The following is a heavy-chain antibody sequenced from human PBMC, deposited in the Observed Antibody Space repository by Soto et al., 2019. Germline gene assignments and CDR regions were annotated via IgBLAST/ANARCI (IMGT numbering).Heavy chain of an antibody. Sequence: EVQLLESGGGLVQPGGSLRLSCAASGFSFSSYAMIWVRQAPGKGLEWVSAISGSGGSTYYADSVKGRFTISRDNSKNTLYLQMTSLRAEDTAVYYCAYSSTPFDYWGQGTLVTVSS. J-gene: IGHJ4*02. D-gene: IGHD6-13*01. V-gene: IGHV3-23*01. CDR2: ISGSGGST. CDR1: GFSFSSYA. CDR3: AYSSTPFDY.